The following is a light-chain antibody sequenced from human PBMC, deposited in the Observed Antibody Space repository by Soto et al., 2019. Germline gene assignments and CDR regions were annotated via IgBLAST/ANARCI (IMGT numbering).Light chain of an antibody. Sequence: DIQMTQSPSSLSASVGDGVTITCRASQTISSYLNWYQQRPGIAPRLLIYAASTLQSGVPSRFSCREFATNFALAINSLQPEDFATYYCQQSYSPPYSFGPGTKVDIK. CDR1: QTISSY. V-gene: IGKV1-39*01. J-gene: IGKJ3*01. CDR2: AAS. CDR3: QQSYSPPYS.